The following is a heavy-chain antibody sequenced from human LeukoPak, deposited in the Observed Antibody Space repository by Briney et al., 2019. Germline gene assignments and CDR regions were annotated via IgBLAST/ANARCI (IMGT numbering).Heavy chain of an antibody. CDR3: ATMDTAMRTRYYYYGMDV. D-gene: IGHD5-18*01. CDR1: GFTFSSYS. V-gene: IGHV3-21*01. J-gene: IGHJ6*02. CDR2: ISSSSSYI. Sequence: PGGSLRLSCAASGFTFSSYSMNWVRQAPGKGLEWVSSISSSSSYIYYADSVKGRFTISRDNAKNSLYLQVNSLRAEDTAVYYCATMDTAMRTRYYYYGMDVWGQGTTVTVSS.